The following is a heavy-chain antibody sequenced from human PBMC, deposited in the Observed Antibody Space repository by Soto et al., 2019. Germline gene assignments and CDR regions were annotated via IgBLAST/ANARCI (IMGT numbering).Heavy chain of an antibody. J-gene: IGHJ5*02. CDR3: VRARGLARA. CDR1: GFTFSNFW. CDR2: IKEDGAQK. Sequence: EVQLVESGGGLVQPGGSLRLSCVTSGFTFSNFWMTWVRQAPGKGLEWVANIKEDGAQKYYVDSVKGRFTISSDNAKNSVFLQMNSLRAEDTAVYYCVRARGLARAWGQGTLVTVSS. D-gene: IGHD6-19*01. V-gene: IGHV3-7*01.